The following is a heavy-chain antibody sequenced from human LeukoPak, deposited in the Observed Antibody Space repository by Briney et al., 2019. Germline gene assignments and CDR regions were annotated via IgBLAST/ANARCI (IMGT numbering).Heavy chain of an antibody. Sequence: ASVKVSCKASGYTFTGYYMHWVRQAPGQGLEWMGWINPNSGGTNYAQKFQGRVTMTRDTSIGTAYMELSRLRSDDTAVYYCARDRIAAAGGDAFDIWGQGTMVTVSS. CDR2: INPNSGGT. J-gene: IGHJ3*02. CDR3: ARDRIAAAGGDAFDI. V-gene: IGHV1-2*02. CDR1: GYTFTGYY. D-gene: IGHD6-13*01.